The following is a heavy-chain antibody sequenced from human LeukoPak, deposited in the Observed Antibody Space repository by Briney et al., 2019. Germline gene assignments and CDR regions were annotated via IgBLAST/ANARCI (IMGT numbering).Heavy chain of an antibody. J-gene: IGHJ4*02. D-gene: IGHD2-15*01. CDR1: GFTFSSYA. V-gene: IGHV3-23*01. CDR3: VKSPLNLGYCSGGSCHYFDY. CDR2: ISGTGGTT. Sequence: GGSLRLSCVGSGFTFSSYAMSWVRQTPGKGLEWGSVISGTGGTTYYADSVKGRFTISRDNSKNTLYLKMNSLRAEDTAVYYCVKSPLNLGYCSGGSCHYFDYWGQGTLVTVSS.